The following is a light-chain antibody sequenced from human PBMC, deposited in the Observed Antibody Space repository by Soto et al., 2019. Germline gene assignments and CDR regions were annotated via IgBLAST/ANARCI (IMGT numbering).Light chain of an antibody. CDR2: GAS. V-gene: IGKV3-15*01. CDR1: HSFSSS. Sequence: EVVMTQSPATLSVSPGESATLSCRASHSFSSSLAWYQQKPGQTPRLLIYGASTRATGVPARFSGSGSGTEFTLTISRLEPEDFAVYYCPQYGKSLITFGQGTRL. J-gene: IGKJ5*01. CDR3: PQYGKSLIT.